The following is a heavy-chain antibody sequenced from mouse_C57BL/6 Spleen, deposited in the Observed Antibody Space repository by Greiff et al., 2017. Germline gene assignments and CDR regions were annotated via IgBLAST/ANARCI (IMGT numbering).Heavy chain of an antibody. CDR1: GYTFTSYW. J-gene: IGHJ4*01. CDR3: AETAQAKDDAMDY. D-gene: IGHD3-2*02. Sequence: QVQLQQPGAELVKPGASVKMSCKASGYTFTSYWITWVKQRPGQGLEWIGDIYPGSGSTNYNEKFKSKATLTVDTSSSTAYMQLSSLTSEDSAVYDGAETAQAKDDAMDYWGQGTSVTVSS. CDR2: IYPGSGST. V-gene: IGHV1-55*01.